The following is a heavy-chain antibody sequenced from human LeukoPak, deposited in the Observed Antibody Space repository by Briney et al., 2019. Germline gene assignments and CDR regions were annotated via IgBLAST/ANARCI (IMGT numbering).Heavy chain of an antibody. V-gene: IGHV4-34*01. D-gene: IGHD3-22*01. CDR1: GRSFSGYY. CDR3: ARGPPYMIGFANDAFDI. CDR2: INHGGST. J-gene: IGHJ3*02. Sequence: SETLSLTCAVYGRSFSGYYWSWIRQPPGKGLEWIGEINHGGSTNYNPSLKSRVTISVDTSKNQFSLKLSSVTAADTAVYYCARGPPYMIGFANDAFDIWGQGTMVTVSS.